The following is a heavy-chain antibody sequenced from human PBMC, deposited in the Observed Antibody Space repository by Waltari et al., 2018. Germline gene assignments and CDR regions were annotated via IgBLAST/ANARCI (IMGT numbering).Heavy chain of an antibody. CDR3: TTRTWADGFDI. CDR2: IKNKIDGGTI. Sequence: EVLLVEAGGSLVKPGGSLSLACAGSGFSFSAACMTWVRQAPGKGLEWVGRIKNKIDGGTIDYAAPLKGRFTISRDDSKNTLYLQMNSLKIEDTAVYYCTTRTWADGFDIWGQGTMVTVSS. D-gene: IGHD7-27*01. CDR1: GFSFSAAC. V-gene: IGHV3-15*02. J-gene: IGHJ3*02.